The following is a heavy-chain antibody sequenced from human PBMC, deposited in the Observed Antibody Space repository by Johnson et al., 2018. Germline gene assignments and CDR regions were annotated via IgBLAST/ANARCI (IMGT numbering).Heavy chain of an antibody. Sequence: QVQLVEGGGGVVEPGRSLRLSCAASGFTFSSYAMHWVRQAPGKGLAWVAVLSYAGSNKYYADSVKGRFTISRDKFKNTLYLQMNSRRAEDTAVYYCTKGSRKLDIHYYYMDVWGKGTTVTVSS. CDR2: LSYAGSNK. J-gene: IGHJ6*03. CDR1: GFTFSSYA. CDR3: TKGSRKLDIHYYYMDV. V-gene: IGHV3-30*04. D-gene: IGHD1-1*01.